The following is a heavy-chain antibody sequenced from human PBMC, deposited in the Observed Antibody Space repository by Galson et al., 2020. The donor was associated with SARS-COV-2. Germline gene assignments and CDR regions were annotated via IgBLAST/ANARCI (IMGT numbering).Heavy chain of an antibody. CDR3: ARDSIAAALGVYYYYGMDV. CDR1: GFTFSSYW. J-gene: IGHJ6*02. D-gene: IGHD6-13*01. Sequence: GGSLRLSCAASGFTFSSYWMSWVRQAPGKGLEWVANIKQDGSEKYYVDSVKGRFTISRDNAKNSLYLQMNSLRAEDTAVYYCARDSIAAALGVYYYYGMDVWGQGTTVTVSS. CDR2: IKQDGSEK. V-gene: IGHV3-7*01.